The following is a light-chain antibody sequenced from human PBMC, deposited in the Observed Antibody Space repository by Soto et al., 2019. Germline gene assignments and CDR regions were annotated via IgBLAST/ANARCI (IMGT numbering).Light chain of an antibody. CDR3: QNYNSAPLT. Sequence: DIQITQSPSSLSASVGDRVTITCRLSQGITYYLAWYQQKPGKVPKLLIYAASTLQSGVPSRFSGGGSGADFTLTINSLQPEDVATYYCQNYNSAPLTLGGGTKVDIK. CDR2: AAS. CDR1: QGITYY. J-gene: IGKJ4*01. V-gene: IGKV1-27*01.